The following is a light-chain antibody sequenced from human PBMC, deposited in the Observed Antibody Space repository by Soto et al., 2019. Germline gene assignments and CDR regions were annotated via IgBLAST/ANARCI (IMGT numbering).Light chain of an antibody. V-gene: IGLV1-44*01. CDR3: AAWDDSLNGRYV. J-gene: IGLJ1*01. CDR1: SSNIGSNT. Sequence: QSVLTHPPSASGTPGQRVTISCSGSSSNIGSNTVNWYQQLPGTAPKLLIYSNNQRPSGVPDRFSGSKSGTSASLAISGLQSEAEADYYCAAWDDSLNGRYVFGTGTKSPS. CDR2: SNN.